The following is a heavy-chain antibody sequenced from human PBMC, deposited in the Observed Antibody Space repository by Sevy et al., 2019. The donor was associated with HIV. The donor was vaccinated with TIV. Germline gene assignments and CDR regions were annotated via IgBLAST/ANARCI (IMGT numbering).Heavy chain of an antibody. Sequence: GGSLRLSCAASGFIFSDYYMSWIRQAPGKGLEWVSSISGSGINRYYTDSVKGRFTISRDNAKNSLYLQMNSLRAEDRAVYYCARAGGSWALRYWGQGSLVTVSS. CDR3: ARAGGSWALRY. CDR2: ISGSGINR. V-gene: IGHV3-11*01. D-gene: IGHD1-26*01. J-gene: IGHJ4*02. CDR1: GFIFSDYY.